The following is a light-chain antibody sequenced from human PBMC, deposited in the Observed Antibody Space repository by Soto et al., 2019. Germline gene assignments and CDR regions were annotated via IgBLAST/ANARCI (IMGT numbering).Light chain of an antibody. CDR2: KAS. CDR1: QSTSNW. J-gene: IGKJ1*01. V-gene: IGKV1-5*03. CDR3: QQYNSYPWT. Sequence: DIEMTQSPSTLSAFVGDRVTITCRASQSTSNWLAWSQQKPGKAPKVLIYKASSLESGVPSRFSGSGSGAEFTLTISSLQPDDSATYYCQQYNSYPWTFGQGTKVEIK.